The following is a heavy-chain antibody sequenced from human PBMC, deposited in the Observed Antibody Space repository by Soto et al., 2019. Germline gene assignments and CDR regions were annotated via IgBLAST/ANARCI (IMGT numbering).Heavy chain of an antibody. CDR3: AKDQRFLEWLLTFDY. D-gene: IGHD3-3*01. J-gene: IGHJ4*02. Sequence: GGSLRLSCAASGFTYSSYAMSWVRQAPGKGLEWVSAISGSGGSTYYADSVKGRFTISRDNSKNTLYLQMNSLRAEDTAVYYCAKDQRFLEWLLTFDYWGQGTLVTVSS. V-gene: IGHV3-23*01. CDR2: ISGSGGST. CDR1: GFTYSSYA.